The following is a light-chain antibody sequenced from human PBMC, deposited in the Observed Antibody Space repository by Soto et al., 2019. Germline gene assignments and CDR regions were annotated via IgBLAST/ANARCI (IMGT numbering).Light chain of an antibody. CDR3: QHYNSYSEA. Sequence: DIQMTQSPSTLSGSVGDRVTITCRASQTISSWLAWYQQKPGKAPKLLIYKASTLKSGVPSRFSGSGSGTEFTLTISSLXXXXXXXXYCQHYNSYSEAFGQGTK. CDR1: QTISSW. V-gene: IGKV1-5*03. CDR2: KAS. J-gene: IGKJ1*01.